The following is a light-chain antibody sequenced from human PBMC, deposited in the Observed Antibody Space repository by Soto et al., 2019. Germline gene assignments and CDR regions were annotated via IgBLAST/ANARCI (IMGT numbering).Light chain of an antibody. Sequence: QSVLTQPPSVSGAPGQRVTISCTGRSSNIGAGYDVHWYQQLPGTAPKLLIYGNSNRPSGVPDRFSGSKSGTSASLAITGLQAEYEADYYFQSYDSSLSASHVVFGGGTKLTVL. CDR2: GNS. CDR1: SSNIGAGYD. CDR3: QSYDSSLSASHVV. J-gene: IGLJ2*01. V-gene: IGLV1-40*01.